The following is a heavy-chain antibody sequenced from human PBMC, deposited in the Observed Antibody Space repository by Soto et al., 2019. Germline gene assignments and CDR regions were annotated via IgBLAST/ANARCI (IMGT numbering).Heavy chain of an antibody. J-gene: IGHJ4*02. V-gene: IGHV4-59*01. CDR1: GGSISSYY. Sequence: QVQLQESGPGLVKPSETLSLTCTVSGGSISSYYWSWIRQPPGKGLEWIGYIYYSGSTNYNPSLKSRVTISVDTSKNQFSLKLSSVTAADTAVYYCARVSSWWGQGTLVTVSS. CDR2: IYYSGST. CDR3: ARVSSW.